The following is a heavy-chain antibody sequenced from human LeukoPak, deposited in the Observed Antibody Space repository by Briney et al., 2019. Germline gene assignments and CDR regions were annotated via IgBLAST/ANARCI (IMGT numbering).Heavy chain of an antibody. V-gene: IGHV4-61*02. D-gene: IGHD3-10*02. Sequence: SETLSLTCTVSGGSISSGSYYWSWIRQPAGKGLEWIGRIYTSGSTNYNPSLKSRVTISVDTSKNQFSLKLSSVTAADTAVYYCARGANVFDPWGQGTVVTVSS. CDR3: ARGANVFDP. CDR2: IYTSGST. J-gene: IGHJ5*02. CDR1: GGSISSGSYY.